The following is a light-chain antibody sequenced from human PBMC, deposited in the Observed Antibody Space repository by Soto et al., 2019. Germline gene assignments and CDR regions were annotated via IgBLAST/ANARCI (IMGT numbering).Light chain of an antibody. CDR3: QSDDSSLTGSV. V-gene: IGLV1-40*01. J-gene: IGLJ1*01. CDR1: SSKIGAGYD. CDR2: GNT. Sequence: QSVLTQPPSVSGAPGQRVTISCAGSSSKIGAGYDVHWYQHLPGTAPKLLMYGNTNRPSGVPDRFSGSRSGTSASLAITGLQPEDEADYYCQSDDSSLTGSVFGTGTKVTV.